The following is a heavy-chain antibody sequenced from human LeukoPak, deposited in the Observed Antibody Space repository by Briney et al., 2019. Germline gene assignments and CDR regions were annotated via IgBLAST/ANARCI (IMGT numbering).Heavy chain of an antibody. CDR3: ATSTIRRDGYNLIDY. CDR1: VYTLTELS. Sequence: ASVKVSCKVSVYTLTELSMHWVRQAPGKGLEWMGGFDPEDGETIYAQKFQGRVTMTEDTSTDTAYMELSRLRSEDTAVYYCATSTIRRDGYNLIDYWGQGTLVTVSS. CDR2: FDPEDGET. J-gene: IGHJ4*02. D-gene: IGHD5-24*01. V-gene: IGHV1-24*01.